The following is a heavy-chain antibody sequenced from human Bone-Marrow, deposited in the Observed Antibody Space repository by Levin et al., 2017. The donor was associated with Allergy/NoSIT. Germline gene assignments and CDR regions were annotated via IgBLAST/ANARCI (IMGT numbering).Heavy chain of an antibody. V-gene: IGHV4-59*01. CDR3: ARVSYAIPFDY. CDR2: IYNTGST. D-gene: IGHD2-2*01. CDR1: NGSINSYY. Sequence: SQTLSLTCTVSNGSINSYYWSWVRQPPGKGLEWLGYIYNTGSTVYNPSLKSRVTMSVDTSKNQFSLRVNSVTAADTAIYYCARVSYAIPFDYWGQGTLVTVSS. J-gene: IGHJ4*02.